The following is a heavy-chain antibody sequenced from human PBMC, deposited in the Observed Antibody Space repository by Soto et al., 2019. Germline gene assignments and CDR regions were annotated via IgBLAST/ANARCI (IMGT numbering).Heavy chain of an antibody. CDR1: GFTFDDYA. V-gene: IGHV3-9*01. Sequence: LRLSCAASGFTFDDYAMHWVRQAPGKGLEWVSGISWNSGSIGYANSVKGRFTISRDNAKNSLYLQMNSLRAEDTALYYCAKDSGYFDGTSYFNWFDPWGQGTLVTVSS. CDR3: AKDSGYFDGTSYFNWFDP. D-gene: IGHD3-9*01. J-gene: IGHJ5*02. CDR2: ISWNSGSI.